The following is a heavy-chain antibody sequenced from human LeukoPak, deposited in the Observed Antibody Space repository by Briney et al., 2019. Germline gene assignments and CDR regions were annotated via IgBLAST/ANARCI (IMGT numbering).Heavy chain of an antibody. CDR3: AKDYDFWSGYYFDY. CDR1: GGSISSSSYY. Sequence: PSETLSLTCTVSGGSISSSSYYWGWIRQPPGKGLEWIGRIYYSGSTYYNPSLKSRVTIPVDTSKNQFSLKLSSVAAADTAVYYCAKDYDFWSGYYFDYWGQGTLVTVSS. J-gene: IGHJ4*02. CDR2: IYYSGST. D-gene: IGHD3-3*01. V-gene: IGHV4-39*07.